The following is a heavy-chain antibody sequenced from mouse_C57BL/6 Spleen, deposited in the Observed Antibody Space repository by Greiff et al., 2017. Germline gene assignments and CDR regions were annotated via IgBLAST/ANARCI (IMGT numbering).Heavy chain of an antibody. CDR3: AIHYDYDVGYAMDY. V-gene: IGHV1-80*01. J-gene: IGHJ4*01. Sequence: QVQLQQSGAELVKPGASVKISCKASGYAFSSYWMNWVKQRPGKGLEWIGQIYPGDGDTNYNGKFKGKATLTADKSSNTAYLQLSSLTSEDTAIYYCAIHYDYDVGYAMDYWGQGTSVTVSS. D-gene: IGHD2-4*01. CDR2: IYPGDGDT. CDR1: GYAFSSYW.